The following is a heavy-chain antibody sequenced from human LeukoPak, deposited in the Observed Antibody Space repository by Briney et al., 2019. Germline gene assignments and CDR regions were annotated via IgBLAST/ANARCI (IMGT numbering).Heavy chain of an antibody. CDR1: GGSISSYY. J-gene: IGHJ6*03. V-gene: IGHV4-59*01. CDR3: ARAAGGYYYYYMDV. D-gene: IGHD3-16*01. Sequence: PSETLSLTCTVSGGSISSYYWSWIRQPPGKGLEWIGYIYYSGSTNYNPSLKSRVTISVDTSKNQFSLKLSSVTAADTAVHYCARAAGGYYYYYMDVWGKGTTVTVSS. CDR2: IYYSGST.